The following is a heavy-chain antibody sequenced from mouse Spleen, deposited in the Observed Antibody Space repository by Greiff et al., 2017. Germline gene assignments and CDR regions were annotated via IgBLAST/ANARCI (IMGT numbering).Heavy chain of an antibody. Sequence: QVQLQQPGAELVKPGASVKMSCKASGYTFTSYWITWVKQRPGQGLEWIGDIYPGSGSTNYNEKFKSKATLTVDTSSSTAYMQLSSLTSEDSAVYYCAREEDYGSLYWYFDVWGAGTTVTVSS. J-gene: IGHJ1*01. V-gene: IGHV1-55*01. D-gene: IGHD1-1*01. CDR3: AREEDYGSLYWYFDV. CDR2: IYPGSGST. CDR1: GYTFTSYW.